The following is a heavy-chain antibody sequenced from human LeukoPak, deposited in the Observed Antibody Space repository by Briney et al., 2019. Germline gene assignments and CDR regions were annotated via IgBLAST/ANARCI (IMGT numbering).Heavy chain of an antibody. Sequence: GGSLRLSCAASGFAFSTYAMSWVRQAPGKGLNWVTGITGNGGSTYYADSVKGRFTISRDNSKSTLYLQMNSLRAEDTALYYCARRDYSDSSGYARLSDYWGEGSLVTVSS. CDR2: ITGNGGST. J-gene: IGHJ4*02. CDR1: GFAFSTYA. CDR3: ARRDYSDSSGYARLSDY. D-gene: IGHD3-22*01. V-gene: IGHV3-23*01.